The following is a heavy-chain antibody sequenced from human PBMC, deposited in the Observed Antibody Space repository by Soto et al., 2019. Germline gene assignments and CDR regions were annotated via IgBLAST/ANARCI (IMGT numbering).Heavy chain of an antibody. CDR2: IYHSGST. J-gene: IGHJ1*01. CDR1: GGSISSGGYS. V-gene: IGHV4-30-2*01. CDR3: AREDGV. Sequence: QLQLQESGSGLVKPSQTLSLTCAVSGGSISSGGYSWSWIRAPPGKGLEWIGHIYHSGSTYYNPARKRRVTMSVDSSKTQFSLKLSSVTAADTAVYYCAREDGVWGRGTLVIVCS.